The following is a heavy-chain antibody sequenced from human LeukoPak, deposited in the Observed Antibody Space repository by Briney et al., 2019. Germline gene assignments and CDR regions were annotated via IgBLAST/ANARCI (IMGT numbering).Heavy chain of an antibody. CDR3: ARHLKYYDVLTTFDY. Sequence: SETLSLTCTVSGASISSYYWSWIRQPAGKGLEWIGRGSTSGSTNYNPSLKSRVTMSVETSKNQFSLKLSSVTAADTAVYYCARHLKYYDVLTTFDYWGQGTLVTVSS. CDR2: GSTSGST. V-gene: IGHV4-4*07. J-gene: IGHJ4*02. CDR1: GASISSYY. D-gene: IGHD3-9*01.